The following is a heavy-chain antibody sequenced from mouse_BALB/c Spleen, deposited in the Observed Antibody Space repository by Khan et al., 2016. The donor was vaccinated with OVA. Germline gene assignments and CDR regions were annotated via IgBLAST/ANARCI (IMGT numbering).Heavy chain of an antibody. CDR1: GYTFTNYV. V-gene: IGHV9-3-1*01. J-gene: IGHJ2*01. D-gene: IGHD2-1*01. CDR3: ARGNRCFDY. Sequence: QIQLVQSGPELKKPGETVKISCKASGYTFTNYVMNWVKQAPGKGLKWMGWINTYTGEPTSSDDLKGRFAFSLETSASTAYLQINNLKNEDTATYFCARGNRCFDYWGQGTTLTVSS. CDR2: INTYTGEP.